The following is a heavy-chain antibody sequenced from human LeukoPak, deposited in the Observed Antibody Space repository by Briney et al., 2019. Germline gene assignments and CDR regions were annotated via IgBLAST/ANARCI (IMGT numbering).Heavy chain of an antibody. CDR3: AKTSNRHKLDY. V-gene: IGHV3-23*01. Sequence: GGSLRLSCAASGFTFSSYAMSWVRQPPGRGLEWVSAISGSGGSTYYADSVKGRFTISRDNSKNTLYLQMNSLRAEDTAVYYCAKTSNRHKLDYWGQGTLVTVSS. D-gene: IGHD4-11*01. J-gene: IGHJ4*02. CDR1: GFTFSSYA. CDR2: ISGSGGST.